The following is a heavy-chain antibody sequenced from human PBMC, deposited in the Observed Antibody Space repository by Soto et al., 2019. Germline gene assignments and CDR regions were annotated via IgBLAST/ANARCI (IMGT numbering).Heavy chain of an antibody. V-gene: IGHV3-74*01. CDR3: ARKYYYDTSGYTVDY. CDR1: GFTFSAYW. D-gene: IGHD3-22*01. CDR2: INTDGSST. Sequence: GGSLRLSCAASGFTFSAYWMHWVRQAPGKGLVWVSRINTDGSSTTYADSVKGRFTISRDNAKNTLYLQMNSLRAEDTAVYYCARKYYYDTSGYTVDYWGRGTLVTVS. J-gene: IGHJ4*02.